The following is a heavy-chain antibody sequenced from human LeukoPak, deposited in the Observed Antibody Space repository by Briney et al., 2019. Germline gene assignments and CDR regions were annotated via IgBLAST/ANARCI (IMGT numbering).Heavy chain of an antibody. D-gene: IGHD6-6*01. CDR3: ARERFRRSYSSSSDFNY. CDR2: TYYRSKWYN. CDR1: GDSISSTSTA. Sequence: PSQTLSLTCAISGDSISSTSTAWHWIRQSPSRGLEWLGRTYYRSKWYNDYAVSVKGRITINPDTSKNQFSLQLNSVTPEDTAVYYCARERFRRSYSSSSDFNYWGQGTLVTVSS. V-gene: IGHV6-1*01. J-gene: IGHJ4*02.